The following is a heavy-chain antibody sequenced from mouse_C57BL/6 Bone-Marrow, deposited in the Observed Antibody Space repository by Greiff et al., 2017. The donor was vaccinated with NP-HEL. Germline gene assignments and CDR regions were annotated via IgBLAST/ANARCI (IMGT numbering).Heavy chain of an antibody. D-gene: IGHD4-1*01. CDR1: GYTFTSYG. Sequence: VQLQQSGAELARPGASVKLSCKASGYTFTSYGISWVKQRTGQGLEWIGEIYPRSGNTYYNEKFKGKATLTADKSSSTAYMELRSLTSEDSAVYFWARWEQGDWDGGGFDYWGQGTTLTVSS. V-gene: IGHV1-81*01. CDR3: ARWEQGDWDGGGFDY. J-gene: IGHJ2*01. CDR2: IYPRSGNT.